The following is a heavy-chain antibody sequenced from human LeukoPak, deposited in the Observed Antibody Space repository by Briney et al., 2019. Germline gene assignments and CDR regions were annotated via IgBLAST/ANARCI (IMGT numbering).Heavy chain of an antibody. Sequence: GGSLRLSCAASGFTFSSYAMHWVRQAPGKGLEWVAVILHDGSKKYADSVKGRFTISRDNSKNTLSLQMNSLRVEDTAVYSCARGLMIRGVADYWGQGTLVIVSS. V-gene: IGHV3-30*04. CDR3: ARGLMIRGVADY. CDR2: ILHDGSKK. D-gene: IGHD3-10*01. CDR1: GFTFSSYA. J-gene: IGHJ4*02.